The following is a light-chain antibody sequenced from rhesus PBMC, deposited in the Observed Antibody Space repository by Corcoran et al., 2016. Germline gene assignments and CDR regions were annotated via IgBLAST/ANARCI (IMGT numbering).Light chain of an antibody. CDR3: HQESNWYS. J-gene: IGKJ2*01. CDR2: DPS. V-gene: IGKV3-17*02. CDR1: QSVSSR. Sequence: DIVMTQSPATLSLSPGERATLSCRASQSVSSRLAWYKQQPMQAPRLLIYDPSSSVTGIPVRLSGRGWWSDFTLTISILEPEDVSVYFCHQESNWYSFGQGTKVEIK.